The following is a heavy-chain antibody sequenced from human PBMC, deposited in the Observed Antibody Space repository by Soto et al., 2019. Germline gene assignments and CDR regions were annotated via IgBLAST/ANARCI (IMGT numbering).Heavy chain of an antibody. CDR2: IKSKTDGGTT. CDR3: TTDPWGGYIEGITMVRGVIIPPSVGYYYYGMDV. J-gene: IGHJ6*02. CDR1: GFTFSNAW. Sequence: PGGSLRLSCAASGFTFSNAWMNWVRQAPGKGLEWVGRIKSKTDGGTTDYAAPVKGRFTISRDDSKNTLYLQMNSLKTEDTAVYYCTTDPWGGYIEGITMVRGVIIPPSVGYYYYGMDVWGQGTTVTVSS. D-gene: IGHD3-10*01. V-gene: IGHV3-15*07.